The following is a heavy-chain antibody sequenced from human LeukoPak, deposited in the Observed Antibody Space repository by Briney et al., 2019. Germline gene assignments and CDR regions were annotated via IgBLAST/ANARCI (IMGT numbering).Heavy chain of an antibody. D-gene: IGHD3-9*01. V-gene: IGHV3-30-3*01. CDR3: ARTGRYYDILTGYYSNDHFDY. Sequence: GGSLRLSCAASGFTFSSYAMHWVRQAPGKGLEWVAVISYDGSNKYYADSVKGRFTISRDNAKNSLYLQMNSLRAEDTAVYYCARTGRYYDILTGYYSNDHFDYWGQGTLVTVSS. CDR1: GFTFSSYA. CDR2: ISYDGSNK. J-gene: IGHJ4*02.